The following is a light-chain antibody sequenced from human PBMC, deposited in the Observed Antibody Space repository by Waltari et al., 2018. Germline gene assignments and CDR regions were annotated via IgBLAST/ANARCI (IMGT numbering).Light chain of an antibody. CDR2: EVN. J-gene: IGLJ2*01. CDR1: SSDVGGYNY. Sequence: QSALTQPPSASGSPGQSVTISCTGTSSDVGGYNYVSWYQQHPGKAPKLIISEVNKRPSGVPDRFSGSKSGNTASLTVSGLQADDEADYYCSSYSGSSNLGVFGGGTKLTVL. CDR3: SSYSGSSNLGV. V-gene: IGLV2-8*01.